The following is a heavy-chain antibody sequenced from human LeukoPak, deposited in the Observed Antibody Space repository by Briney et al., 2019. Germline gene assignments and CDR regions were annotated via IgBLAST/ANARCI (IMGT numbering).Heavy chain of an antibody. V-gene: IGHV4-34*01. CDR2: INHSGST. D-gene: IGHD3-3*01. CDR3: ARGGFVLRFLEWLSTSNGFGY. CDR1: GGSFSGYY. Sequence: SETLSLTCAVYGGSFSGYYWSWIRQPPGKGLEWIGEINHSGSTNYNPSLRSRVTISVDTSKNQFSLKLSSVTAADTAVYYCARGGFVLRFLEWLSTSNGFGYWGQGTLVTVSS. J-gene: IGHJ4*02.